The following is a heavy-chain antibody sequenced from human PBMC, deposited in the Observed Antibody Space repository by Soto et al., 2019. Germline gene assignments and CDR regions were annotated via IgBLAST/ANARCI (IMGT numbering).Heavy chain of an antibody. Sequence: GGSRRLSCAASGFTFDDYGMSWVRQAPGKGLEWVSGINWNGGSTGYADSVKGRFTISRDNAKNSLYLQMNSLRAEDTALYHCARDADGASFCSRTSCYDPNWFDPWGQGTLVTVSS. CDR1: GFTFDDYG. D-gene: IGHD2-2*01. J-gene: IGHJ5*02. CDR3: ARDADGASFCSRTSCYDPNWFDP. V-gene: IGHV3-20*01. CDR2: INWNGGST.